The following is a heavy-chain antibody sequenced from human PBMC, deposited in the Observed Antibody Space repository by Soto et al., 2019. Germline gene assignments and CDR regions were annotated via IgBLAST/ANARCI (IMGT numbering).Heavy chain of an antibody. CDR2: IYYSGST. D-gene: IGHD3-9*01. Sequence: SETLSLTCTVSGGSISSSSYYWGWIRQPPGKGLEWIGSIYYSGSTYYNPSLKSRVTISVDTSKNQFSLKLSSVTAADAAVYYCASFYDILTGYYNDYGMDVWGQGTTVTVSS. V-gene: IGHV4-39*01. CDR3: ASFYDILTGYYNDYGMDV. CDR1: GGSISSSSYY. J-gene: IGHJ6*02.